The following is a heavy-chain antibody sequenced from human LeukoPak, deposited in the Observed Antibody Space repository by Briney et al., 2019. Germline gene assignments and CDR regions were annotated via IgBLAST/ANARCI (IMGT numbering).Heavy chain of an antibody. CDR1: GDSFSGYS. CDR2: IYHSGNT. J-gene: IGHJ4*02. V-gene: IGHV4-38-2*01. Sequence: SETLSLTCAVYGDSFSGYSWSWIRQPPGKGLEWIGSIYHSGNTYYNPSLKSRVTIVDTSKNQFSLKLNSVTAADTAVYYCARAGYGDSDFDYWGQGTLVTVSS. D-gene: IGHD4-17*01. CDR3: ARAGYGDSDFDY.